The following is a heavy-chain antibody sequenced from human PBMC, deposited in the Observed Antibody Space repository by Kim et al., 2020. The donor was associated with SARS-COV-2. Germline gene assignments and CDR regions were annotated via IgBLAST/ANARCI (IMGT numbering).Heavy chain of an antibody. Sequence: SETLSLTCAVYGGSFSGYYWSWIRQPPGKGLEWIGEINHSGSTNYNPSLKSRVTISVDTSKNQFSLKLSSVTAADTAVYYCARESGDIVVVRAAISFDIWGQGTMVTVSS. CDR1: GGSFSGYY. J-gene: IGHJ3*02. V-gene: IGHV4-34*01. D-gene: IGHD2-2*02. CDR2: INHSGST. CDR3: ARESGDIVVVRAAISFDI.